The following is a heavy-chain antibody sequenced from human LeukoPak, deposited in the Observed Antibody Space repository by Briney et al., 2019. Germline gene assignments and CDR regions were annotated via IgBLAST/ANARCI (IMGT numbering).Heavy chain of an antibody. CDR3: ARGGSTSSSSHFHH. J-gene: IGHJ1*01. D-gene: IGHD6-6*01. Sequence: GGSLRLSCAASGFTFSAYSMNWVRQAPGKGLEWVSSISSGSRYIYYADSVKGRFTISRDNAKNSLYLQMNSLRGEDTAVYYCARGGSTSSSSHFHHWGQGTLVTVSS. V-gene: IGHV3-21*01. CDR1: GFTFSAYS. CDR2: ISSGSRYI.